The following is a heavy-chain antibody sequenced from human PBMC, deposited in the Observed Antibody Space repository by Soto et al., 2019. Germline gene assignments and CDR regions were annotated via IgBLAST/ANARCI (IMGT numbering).Heavy chain of an antibody. V-gene: IGHV1-69*13. CDR2: IIPIFGTA. CDR1: GGTFSSYA. Sequence: SVKVSCKASGGTFSSYAISWVRQAPGQGLEWMGGIIPIFGTANYAQKFQGRVTITADESTSTAYMELSSLRSEDTAVYYCARDSYYYGSGSYYTVNWFDPWGQGTLVTV. CDR3: ARDSYYYGSGSYYTVNWFDP. J-gene: IGHJ5*02. D-gene: IGHD3-10*01.